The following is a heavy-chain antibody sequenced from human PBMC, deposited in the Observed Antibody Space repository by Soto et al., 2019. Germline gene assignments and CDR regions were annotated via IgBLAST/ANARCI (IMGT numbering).Heavy chain of an antibody. J-gene: IGHJ6*02. D-gene: IGHD2-15*01. CDR3: ARVHCSGGTCLDGLDV. CDR2: TYYRSKWFL. Sequence: SQPLCPSSYSSGGRISSHRSYLNWMRPSPSRGLQWLCRTYYRSKWFLGYAASVRRRMTINPDTSRNQFSRTLNSVTPDDTAVYYWARVHCSGGTCLDGLDVWGQGTTVTVSS. V-gene: IGHV6-1*01. CDR1: GGRISSHRSY.